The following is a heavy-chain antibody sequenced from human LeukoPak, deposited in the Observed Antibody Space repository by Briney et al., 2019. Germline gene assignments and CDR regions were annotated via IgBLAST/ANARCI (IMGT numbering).Heavy chain of an antibody. J-gene: IGHJ5*01. CDR3: VVQAGLTYHDISFDS. Sequence: GGSLRLSCAASRVKISDYTMRWIRQCPGEGLGRGSSINNGGGVIQYANSVKGRFTIYRDNTKNSLYLQMNSLTAEDTAVYYCVVQAGLTYHDISFDSWGQGTLVTVSS. CDR2: INNGGGVI. D-gene: IGHD1-1*01. CDR1: RVKISDYT. V-gene: IGHV3-11*01.